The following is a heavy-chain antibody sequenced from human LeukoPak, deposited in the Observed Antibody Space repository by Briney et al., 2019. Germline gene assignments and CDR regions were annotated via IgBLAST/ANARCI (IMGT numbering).Heavy chain of an antibody. CDR1: GYTFTSYD. V-gene: IGHV1-8*01. Sequence: ASVKVSCKASGYTFTSYDINWVRQATGQGLEWMGWMNPNSGNTGYAQKFQGRVTMTRNTFISTAYMELSSLRSEDTAVYYCARIRGSGSYYSFGYWGQGILVTVSS. D-gene: IGHD3-10*01. CDR3: ARIRGSGSYYSFGY. J-gene: IGHJ4*02. CDR2: MNPNSGNT.